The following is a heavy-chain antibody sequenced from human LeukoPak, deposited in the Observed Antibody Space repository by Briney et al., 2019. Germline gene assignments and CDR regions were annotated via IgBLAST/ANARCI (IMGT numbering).Heavy chain of an antibody. CDR3: VKDFGRVRGTPDS. V-gene: IGHV3-64D*06. Sequence: GGSLRLSCSASGFVFSIYTMYWVRQAPGKGPEYVSTISGSGNGGSIYYADSVKGRFTISRDDSKSIVYLQMNGLRSEDTAVYYCVKDFGRVRGTPDSWGQGILVTVSS. D-gene: IGHD2/OR15-2a*01. CDR1: GFVFSIYT. J-gene: IGHJ4*02. CDR2: ISGSGNGGSI.